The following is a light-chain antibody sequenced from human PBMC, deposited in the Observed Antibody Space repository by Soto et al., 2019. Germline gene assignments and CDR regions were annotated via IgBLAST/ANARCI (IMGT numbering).Light chain of an antibody. CDR1: QSVSSN. CDR3: QQYNNWYT. V-gene: IGKV3-15*01. CDR2: GAS. Sequence: ERVMTQSRATLSVSPGERVTLSCRASQSVSSNLTWYQQKPGQAPRLLIYGASTRATGVPDRFSGSGSGTEFTLTISSLQSEDSAIYFCQQYNNWYTFGEGTKLEIK. J-gene: IGKJ2*01.